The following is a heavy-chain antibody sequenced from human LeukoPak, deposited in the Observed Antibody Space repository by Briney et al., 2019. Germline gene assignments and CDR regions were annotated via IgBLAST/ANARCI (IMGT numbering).Heavy chain of an antibody. D-gene: IGHD6-13*01. V-gene: IGHV4-39*01. Sequence: SETLALSCSVSGGSIGSSSYYWGWIRQPPGKGLEWIGSIDYSGSTYYNLSLKSRVTISVDTSKNQFSLKLNSVTAADTAVYYCARLGLGQQLAYFDYWGQGTRVTVSS. J-gene: IGHJ4*02. CDR2: IDYSGST. CDR3: ARLGLGQQLAYFDY. CDR1: GGSIGSSSYY.